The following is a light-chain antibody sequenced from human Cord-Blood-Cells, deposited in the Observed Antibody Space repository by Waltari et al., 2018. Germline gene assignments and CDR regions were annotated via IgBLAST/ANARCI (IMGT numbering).Light chain of an antibody. Sequence: EIVMTQSPATLSVSPGERATLSCRASQIVSSNLAWYRQKPGQAPRLLIYGASPRATGIPARFSGSGSGTEFTLTISSLQSEDFAVYYCQQYNNWPPYTFGQGTKLEIK. J-gene: IGKJ2*01. V-gene: IGKV3-15*01. CDR3: QQYNNWPPYT. CDR1: QIVSSN. CDR2: GAS.